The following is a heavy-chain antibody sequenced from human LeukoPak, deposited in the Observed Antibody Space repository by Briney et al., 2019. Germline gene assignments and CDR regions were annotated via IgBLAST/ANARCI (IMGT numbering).Heavy chain of an antibody. J-gene: IGHJ5*02. D-gene: IGHD6-13*01. V-gene: IGHV5-51*01. CDR1: GYSFTSYW. CDR2: IYPGDSDT. Sequence: GESLRISCKGSGYSFTSYWIGWVRQMPGKGLEWMGIIYPGDSDTRYSPSFQGQVTISADRSISTAYLQWSSLKASDTAIYYCARLGKAAAGLGWFDPWGQGTLVTVSS. CDR3: ARLGKAAAGLGWFDP.